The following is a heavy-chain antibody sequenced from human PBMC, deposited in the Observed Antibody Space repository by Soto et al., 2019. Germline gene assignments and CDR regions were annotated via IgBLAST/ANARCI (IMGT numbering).Heavy chain of an antibody. CDR2: INPNSGGT. J-gene: IGHJ3*02. CDR3: ARGGYYDFWSGWGGFDI. D-gene: IGHD3-3*01. V-gene: IGHV1-2*04. CDR1: GYTFTGYY. Sequence: QVQLGQSGAEVQKPGASVKVSCKASGYTFTGYYMHWVRQAPGQGLEWMGWINPNSGGTNYAQKFQGWVTVTRDTCISAAYMDLSRLESADTAVYYCARGGYYDFWSGWGGFDIWGQGTMVTVSS.